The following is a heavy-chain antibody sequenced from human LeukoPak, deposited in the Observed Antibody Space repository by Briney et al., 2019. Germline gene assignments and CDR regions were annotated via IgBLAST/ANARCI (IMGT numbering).Heavy chain of an antibody. CDR1: GGSISSSSYY. V-gene: IGHV4-39*07. CDR2: IYYSGST. D-gene: IGHD1-26*01. Sequence: SETLSLTCTVSGGSISSSSYYWGWIRQPPGKGLEWIGSIYYSGSTYYNPSLKSRVTISVDTSKNQFSLKLSSVTAADTAVYYCARAHYSGSYLYYMDVWGKGTTVTVSS. J-gene: IGHJ6*03. CDR3: ARAHYSGSYLYYMDV.